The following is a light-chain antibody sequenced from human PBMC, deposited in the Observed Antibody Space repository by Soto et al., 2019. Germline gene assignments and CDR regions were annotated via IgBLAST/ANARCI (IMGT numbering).Light chain of an antibody. CDR2: GAS. CDR3: QQYGSSGT. CDR1: QSVSNNY. J-gene: IGKJ1*01. V-gene: IGKV3-20*01. Sequence: EVVMTQSPATLSVSPGERAILSCRASQSVSNNYLAWYQQKPGQAPRLLIYGASNRATGIPDRFSGSGSGTDFTLTISRLEPEDFAVYYCQQYGSSGTFGQGTKVDI.